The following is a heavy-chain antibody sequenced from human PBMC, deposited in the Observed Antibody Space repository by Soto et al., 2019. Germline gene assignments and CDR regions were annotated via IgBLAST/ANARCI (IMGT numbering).Heavy chain of an antibody. CDR1: GGSINSGGYF. CDR3: ARERVTTKNLDS. J-gene: IGHJ5*01. CDR2: IYYSGST. Sequence: SETLSLTCTVSGGSINSGGYFWNWIRQHPGKGLEWIGYIYYSGSTYYNPSLKSRVTISVDTSKNQFSLNLNSVTAADTAVYYCARERVTTKNLDSWGQGALVT. V-gene: IGHV4-31*03.